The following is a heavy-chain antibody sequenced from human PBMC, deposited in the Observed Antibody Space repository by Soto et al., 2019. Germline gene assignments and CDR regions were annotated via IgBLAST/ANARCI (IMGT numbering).Heavy chain of an antibody. CDR3: ARDYYHSSGYYYVSLFEYYYGMDV. J-gene: IGHJ6*02. V-gene: IGHV1-18*01. Sequence: GASVKVSCKASGYTFTSYGISWVRQAPGQGLEWMGWISAYNGNTNYAQKLQGRVTVTTDTSTSTAYMELRSLRSDDTAVYYCARDYYHSSGYYYVSLFEYYYGMDVWG. D-gene: IGHD3-22*01. CDR1: GYTFTSYG. CDR2: ISAYNGNT.